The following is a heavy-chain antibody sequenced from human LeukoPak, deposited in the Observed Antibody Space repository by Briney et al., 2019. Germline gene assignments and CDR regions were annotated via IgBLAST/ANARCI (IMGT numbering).Heavy chain of an antibody. V-gene: IGHV5-51*01. Sequence: GGSLKISCEGSGSLFTIDWIGGARQMPGKGLEWRWIIYPGDSDTSYSPSFQGEVTISVDKSISTAYLQWSSLKASDTAMYYCARHSSSAFAEYLQHWGQGTLVTVSS. CDR3: ARHSSSAFAEYLQH. J-gene: IGHJ1*01. CDR2: IYPGDSDT. D-gene: IGHD2-2*01. CDR1: GSLFTIDW.